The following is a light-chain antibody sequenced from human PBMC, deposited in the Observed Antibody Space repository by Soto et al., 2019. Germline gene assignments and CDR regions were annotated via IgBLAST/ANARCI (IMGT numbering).Light chain of an antibody. CDR1: SSNIGSNS. J-gene: IGLJ3*02. V-gene: IGLV1-44*01. CDR2: SNN. CDR3: AAWDDSLNGQV. Sequence: QSVVTQPPSASGTPGQRVTISCSGSSSNIGSNSVNWYQQLPGTAPKLLMYSNNQRPSGVSDRFSGSKSGTSASLAISGLQSEDEADYYCAAWDDSLNGQVFGGGTKVTVL.